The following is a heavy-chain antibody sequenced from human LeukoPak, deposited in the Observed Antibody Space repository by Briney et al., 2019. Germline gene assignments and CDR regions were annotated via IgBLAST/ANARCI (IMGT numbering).Heavy chain of an antibody. J-gene: IGHJ6*03. CDR3: ASGDVEMATIMRFMDV. V-gene: IGHV1-2*02. CDR2: INPNRCGT. Sequence: ASGKASCRASGSTLTTYYMHWVRKAPGQGRRWMGWINPNRCGTNYAQKFQRRLTMTRDTSISTAYMELSRLRSDDTAVYYCASGDVEMATIMRFMDVGGKGTTVTVS. CDR1: GSTLTTYY. D-gene: IGHD5-24*01.